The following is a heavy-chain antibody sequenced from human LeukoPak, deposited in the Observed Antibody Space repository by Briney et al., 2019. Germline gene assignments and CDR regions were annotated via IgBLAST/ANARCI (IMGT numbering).Heavy chain of an antibody. V-gene: IGHV4-38-2*02. J-gene: IGHJ6*03. CDR3: ARKVAAAGTRSQYYYMDV. CDR2: IYHSGST. CDR1: GYSISSGYY. Sequence: SSETLSLTCTVSGYSISSGYYWGWIRQPPGKGLEWIGSIYHSGSTYYNPSLKSRVTISVDTSKNQFSLKLSSVTAADTAVYYCARKVAAAGTRSQYYYMDVWGKGTTVTVSS. D-gene: IGHD6-13*01.